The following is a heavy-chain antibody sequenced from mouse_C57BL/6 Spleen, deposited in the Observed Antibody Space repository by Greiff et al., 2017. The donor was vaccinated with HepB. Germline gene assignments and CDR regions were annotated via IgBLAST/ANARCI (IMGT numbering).Heavy chain of an antibody. J-gene: IGHJ1*03. D-gene: IGHD2-3*01. V-gene: IGHV1-22*01. Sequence: VQLQQSGPELVKPGASVKMSCKASGYTFTDYNMHWVKQSHGKSLEWIGYINPNNGGTSYNQKFKGNATLTVNKSSSTAYMELRSLTSEDSAVYYCARDDGYPYWYFDVWGTGTTVTVSS. CDR2: INPNNGGT. CDR1: GYTFTDYN. CDR3: ARDDGYPYWYFDV.